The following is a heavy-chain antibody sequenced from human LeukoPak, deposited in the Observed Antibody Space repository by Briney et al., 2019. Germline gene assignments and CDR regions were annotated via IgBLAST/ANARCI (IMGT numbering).Heavy chain of an antibody. J-gene: IGHJ5*02. CDR1: GGSISSSSDY. V-gene: IGHV4-39*02. D-gene: IGHD3-10*01. Sequence: SETLSLTCTVSGGSISSSSDYWGWTRQPPGKGLEWIGTIYYSGSTYYNPSLKSRVTISVDTSKNHFSLKLRSVTAADTAVYHCARRSGSYYNWFDPWGQGTLVTVSS. CDR3: ARRSGSYYNWFDP. CDR2: IYYSGST.